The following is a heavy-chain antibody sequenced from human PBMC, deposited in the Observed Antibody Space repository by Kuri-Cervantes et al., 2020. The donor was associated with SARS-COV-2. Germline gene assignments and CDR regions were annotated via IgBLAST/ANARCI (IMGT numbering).Heavy chain of an antibody. CDR2: ISYDGSNK. Sequence: GESLKISCAASGFTFSSYAMHWVRQAPGKGLEWVAVISYDGSNKYYADSVKGRFTISRDNSKNTLYLQMSSLRAVETGVYYCAKCRKLGMVVVVIDFPCGMDVWGQGTTVTVSS. CDR3: AKCRKLGMVVVVIDFPCGMDV. D-gene: IGHD3-22*01. V-gene: IGHV3-30-3*02. CDR1: GFTFSSYA. J-gene: IGHJ6*02.